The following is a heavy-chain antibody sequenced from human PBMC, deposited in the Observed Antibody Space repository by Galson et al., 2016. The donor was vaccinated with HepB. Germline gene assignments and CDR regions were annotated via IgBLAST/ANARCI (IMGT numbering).Heavy chain of an antibody. J-gene: IGHJ4*01. CDR2: INRRGST. CDR3: ARGPLSGSHDFGY. D-gene: IGHD1-26*01. CDR1: DESFSEYY. Sequence: SETLSLTCAVSDESFSEYYWSWIRQPPGKGLEWIGQINRRGSTIYRSSLKSRVTISIDTSKNQISLKVNSVTAADTAVYYCARGPLSGSHDFGYWGQGTLVTASS. V-gene: IGHV4-34*01.